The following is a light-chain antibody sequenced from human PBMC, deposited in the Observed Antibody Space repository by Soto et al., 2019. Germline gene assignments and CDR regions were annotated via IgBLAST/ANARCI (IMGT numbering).Light chain of an antibody. Sequence: THSPSTLSASLGDRVTITCRASQSISSWLAWYQQKPGKAPKLLIYDASSLESGVPSRFSGSGSGTEFTLTISSLQPDDFATYYCQQYNSYPRTFGQGTKVDIK. V-gene: IGKV1-5*01. CDR1: QSISSW. CDR2: DAS. CDR3: QQYNSYPRT. J-gene: IGKJ1*01.